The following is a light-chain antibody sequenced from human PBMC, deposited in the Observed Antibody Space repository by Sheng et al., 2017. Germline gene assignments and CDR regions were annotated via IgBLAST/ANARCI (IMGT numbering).Light chain of an antibody. CDR2: DAS. V-gene: IGKV3-11*01. CDR1: QSVSTY. CDR3: QQRNQWPLT. J-gene: IGKJ4*01. Sequence: EIVLTQSPATLSLSPGERATLSCRASQSVSTYLGWYQQKPGQAPRLLIYDASNRATGIPARFSGSGFGTDFTLTISNLEPEDVAVYYCQQRNQWPLTFGGGTKVEI.